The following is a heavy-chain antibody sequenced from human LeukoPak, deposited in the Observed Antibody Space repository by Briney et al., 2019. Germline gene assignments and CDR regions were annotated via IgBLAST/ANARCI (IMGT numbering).Heavy chain of an antibody. Sequence: SETLSLTCTVSGGSITSGGFYWSWIRHYPGKGLEWIGYVYYGGSTHYNPSLESRVTISVDTANNQFSLKLTSATAADTAVYYCARDLPIDGYGGYYFDYWGQGTLVTVSS. V-gene: IGHV4-31*03. CDR3: ARDLPIDGYGGYYFDY. J-gene: IGHJ4*02. CDR1: GGSITSGGFY. D-gene: IGHD5-24*01. CDR2: VYYGGST.